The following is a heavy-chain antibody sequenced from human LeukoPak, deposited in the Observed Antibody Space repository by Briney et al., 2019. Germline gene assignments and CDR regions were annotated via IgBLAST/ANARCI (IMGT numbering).Heavy chain of an antibody. D-gene: IGHD5-12*01. CDR1: GFTFSSYW. CDR3: AREYGGYVRYFDY. Sequence: TGGSLRLSCAASGFTFSSYWMHWVRQAPGKGLVGVSRINSDGSSTSYADSVKGRFTISRDNAKNTLYLQMNSLRAEDTAVYYCAREYGGYVRYFDYWGQGTLVTVSS. J-gene: IGHJ4*02. CDR2: INSDGSST. V-gene: IGHV3-74*01.